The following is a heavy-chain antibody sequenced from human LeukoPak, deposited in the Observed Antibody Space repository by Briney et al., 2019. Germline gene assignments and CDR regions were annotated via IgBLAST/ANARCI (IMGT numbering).Heavy chain of an antibody. Sequence: GGSLRLSCAASGFTFSSYGMHWVRQAPGKGLEWVAVISYDGSNKYYADSVKGRFTISRDNSKNTLYLQMNSLRAEDTAVYYCAKASGVPWADYGFDIWGQGTMVTVSS. CDR1: GFTFSSYG. D-gene: IGHD3-10*01. CDR3: AKASGVPWADYGFDI. J-gene: IGHJ3*02. V-gene: IGHV3-30*18. CDR2: ISYDGSNK.